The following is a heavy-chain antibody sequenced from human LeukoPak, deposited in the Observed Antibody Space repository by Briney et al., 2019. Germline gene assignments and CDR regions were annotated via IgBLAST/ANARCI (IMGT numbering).Heavy chain of an antibody. J-gene: IGHJ4*02. Sequence: ASVKVSCKASGGTFSTYAISWVRQAPGQGLEWMGRIIPVLGVANYAQKFQGRVTISAAKSTSTAYMEVSSLRSEGTAVYYCATGIGTLWSGYYHDYWGQGTLVTVSS. V-gene: IGHV1-69*04. CDR1: GGTFSTYA. CDR3: ATGIGTLWSGYYHDY. D-gene: IGHD3-3*01. CDR2: IIPVLGVA.